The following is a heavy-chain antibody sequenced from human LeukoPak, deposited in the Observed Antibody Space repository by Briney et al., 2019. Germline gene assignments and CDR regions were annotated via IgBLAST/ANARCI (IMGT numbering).Heavy chain of an antibody. J-gene: IGHJ4*02. V-gene: IGHV1-24*01. Sequence: ASVKVSCKVSGYTLTELSMHWVRQAPGKGLEWMGGFDPEDGETIYAQKFQGRVTMTEDTSTDTAYMELSSLRSEDTAEYYCATQAYCGGDCYAPYYFDYWGQGTLVTVSS. CDR2: FDPEDGET. D-gene: IGHD2-21*02. CDR1: GYTLTELS. CDR3: ATQAYCGGDCYAPYYFDY.